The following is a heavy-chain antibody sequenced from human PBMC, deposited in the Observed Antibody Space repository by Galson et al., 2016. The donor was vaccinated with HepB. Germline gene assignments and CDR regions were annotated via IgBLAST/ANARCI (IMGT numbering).Heavy chain of an antibody. D-gene: IGHD3-3*01. CDR3: ARRLTFWSGPSDY. CDR2: VYYSGNT. Sequence: LSLTCTVSGDSISSSTYYWAWIRQSPGKGLEWIGSVYYSGNTYYHPSLKSRVSISMDTSKNKFSLKLFSVTAADTAVYYCARRLTFWSGPSDYWGQGALVTVSS. CDR1: GDSISSSTYY. V-gene: IGHV4-39*01. J-gene: IGHJ4*02.